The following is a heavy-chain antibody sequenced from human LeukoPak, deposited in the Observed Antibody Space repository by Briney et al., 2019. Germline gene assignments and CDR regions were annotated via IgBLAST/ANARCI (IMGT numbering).Heavy chain of an antibody. CDR3: AANPVAPYDY. CDR2: ISSSSSYI. V-gene: IGHV3-21*01. Sequence: GGSLRLSCAASGFTFSSYSMNWVRKAPGKGLEWVSSISSSSSYIYYADSVKGRFTISRDNAKNSLYLQLNSLRAEDTAVYYCAANPVAPYDYWGQGTLVSVSS. CDR1: GFTFSSYS. D-gene: IGHD4-23*01. J-gene: IGHJ4*02.